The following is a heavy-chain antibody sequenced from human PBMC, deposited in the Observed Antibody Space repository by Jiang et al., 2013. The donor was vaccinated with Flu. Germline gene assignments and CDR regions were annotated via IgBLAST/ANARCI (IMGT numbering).Heavy chain of an antibody. Sequence: RVTISVDTSKNQFSLKLSSVTAADTAVYYCAKTPDPGRGFDYWGQGSLVTVSS. J-gene: IGHJ4*02. D-gene: IGHD4-23*01. V-gene: IGHV4-59*01. CDR3: AKTPDPGRGFDY.